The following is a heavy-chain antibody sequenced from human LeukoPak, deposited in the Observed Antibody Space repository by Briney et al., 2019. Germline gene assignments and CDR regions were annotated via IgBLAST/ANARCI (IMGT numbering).Heavy chain of an antibody. V-gene: IGHV3-15*01. CDR1: GFTFSNAY. CDR2: IKSKTDAGTT. D-gene: IGHD2-2*01. J-gene: IGHJ4*02. Sequence: GGSLRLSCAASGFTFSNAYMNWVRQAPGKGLEWVGRIKSKTDAGTTDYAAPVKGRFTISRDVSKDTLYLQMNSLKTEDTAVYYCSTASHQYCSSTTCWGQGTLVTVSS. CDR3: STASHQYCSSTTC.